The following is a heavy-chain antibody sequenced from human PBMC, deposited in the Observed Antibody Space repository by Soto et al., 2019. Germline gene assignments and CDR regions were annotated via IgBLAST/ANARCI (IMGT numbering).Heavy chain of an antibody. CDR1: GYTFTGFY. D-gene: IGHD4-17*01. Sequence: QVQLVQSGAEVKKPGASVKVSCKALGYTFTGFYMHWVRQAPGQGLEWMGWINPKSGDTEYAQKFEGWVTMTRDTSISTAYRELSRLKSDDTAVYYCASGGSTVTREFDYWGQGTLVSVSS. J-gene: IGHJ4*02. CDR3: ASGGSTVTREFDY. CDR2: INPKSGDT. V-gene: IGHV1-2*04.